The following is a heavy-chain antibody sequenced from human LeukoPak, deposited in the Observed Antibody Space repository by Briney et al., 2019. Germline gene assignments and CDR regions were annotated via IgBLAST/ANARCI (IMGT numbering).Heavy chain of an antibody. CDR2: INPNSGGT. Sequence: GASVKVSCKASGYTFTDYYIHWLRQAPGQGLEWMGRINPNSGGTSYAQKFQGRVTMTRDTSTSTVYMELSSLRSEDTAVYYCARNPHLGVSEWELLGGAYDYWGQGTLVTVSS. D-gene: IGHD1-26*01. V-gene: IGHV1-2*06. CDR1: GYTFTDYY. CDR3: ARNPHLGVSEWELLGGAYDY. J-gene: IGHJ4*02.